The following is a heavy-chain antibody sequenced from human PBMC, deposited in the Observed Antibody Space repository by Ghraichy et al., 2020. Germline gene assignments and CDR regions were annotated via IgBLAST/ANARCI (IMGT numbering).Heavy chain of an antibody. CDR2: ISSSSSYI. CDR1: GFTFSSYS. D-gene: IGHD6-6*01. J-gene: IGHJ4*02. Sequence: GESLNISCAASGFTFSSYSMNWVRQAPGKGLEWVSSISSSSSYIYYADSVKGRFTISRDNAKNSLYLQMNSLRAEDTAVYYCARDIALLSSSFGACFDYWGQGTLVTVSS. CDR3: ARDIALLSSSFGACFDY. V-gene: IGHV3-21*01.